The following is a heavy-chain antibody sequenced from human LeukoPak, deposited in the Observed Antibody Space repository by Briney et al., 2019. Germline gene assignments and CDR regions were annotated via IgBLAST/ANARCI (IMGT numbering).Heavy chain of an antibody. CDR1: GYTFTVYY. CDR2: INPNSGGS. Sequence: GASVKVSCKASGYTFTVYYLHWVRQAPGQGLEWMGWINPNSGGSNYAQKFQGRVTMTRDTSISTAYMELSRLRSDDTAVYYCAREVDCGGDCYFYGMDVWGQGTTVTVSS. D-gene: IGHD2-21*01. V-gene: IGHV1-2*02. J-gene: IGHJ6*02. CDR3: AREVDCGGDCYFYGMDV.